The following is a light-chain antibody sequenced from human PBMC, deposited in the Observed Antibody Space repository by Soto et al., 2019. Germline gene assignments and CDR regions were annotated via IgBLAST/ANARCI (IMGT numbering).Light chain of an antibody. CDR3: QSYDSSMSGAV. CDR2: GNG. CDR1: SSNIGAGHD. Sequence: QSVLTQPPSVSGAPGQRVTISCTGSSSNIGAGHDVHWYQQLPGTAPKLLIYGNGNRPSGVPDRFSASKSGTSASLAITGLQAEDEADFYCQSYDSSMSGAVFGGGTKVTVL. V-gene: IGLV1-40*01. J-gene: IGLJ2*01.